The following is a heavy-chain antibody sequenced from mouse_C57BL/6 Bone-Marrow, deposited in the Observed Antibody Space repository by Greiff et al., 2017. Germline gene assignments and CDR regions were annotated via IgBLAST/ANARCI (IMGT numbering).Heavy chain of an antibody. CDR3: ARGGLYDGYYWYFDV. V-gene: IGHV1-55*01. CDR2: IYPGSGST. Sequence: QVQLQQPGAELVKPGASVKMSCKPSGYTFPSYWITWVKQRPGQGLEWIGDIYPGSGSTNYNEKFKSKATLTIDTSSSTAYMQLSSLTSEDSAVYYCARGGLYDGYYWYFDVWGTGTTVTVSA. CDR1: GYTFPSYW. J-gene: IGHJ1*03. D-gene: IGHD2-3*01.